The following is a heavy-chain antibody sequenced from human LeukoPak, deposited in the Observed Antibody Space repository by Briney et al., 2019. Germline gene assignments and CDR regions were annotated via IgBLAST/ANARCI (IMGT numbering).Heavy chain of an antibody. D-gene: IGHD2/OR15-2a*01. CDR3: ARKNNFDAFDI. J-gene: IGHJ3*02. Sequence: ASVKVSCKASGYTFSNYAMNWVRQAPGQGLEWMGRIHTNTGNPTYGQGFTGRFVFSLDTSVSTAYLQISDIKAEDNAVYYCARKNNFDAFDIWGQGTMVTVSS. CDR1: GYTFSNYA. V-gene: IGHV7-4-1*02. CDR2: IHTNTGNP.